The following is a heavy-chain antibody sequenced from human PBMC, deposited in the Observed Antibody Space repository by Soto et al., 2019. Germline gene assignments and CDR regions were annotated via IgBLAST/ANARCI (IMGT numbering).Heavy chain of an antibody. CDR3: ARDFTTRSDGVDV. CDR2: INPNSGGT. Sequence: QAQLVQSGAEVKKPGASVKVSCKASGYTFTGAYIHWVRQAPGHGLEWMGCINPNSGGTEFAQKFQGRVTVTRDTSITTVYMEMNRLRSDDTGVYYCARDFTTRSDGVDVWGQGTAVTVSS. V-gene: IGHV1-2*02. CDR1: GYTFTGAY. D-gene: IGHD6-19*01. J-gene: IGHJ6*02.